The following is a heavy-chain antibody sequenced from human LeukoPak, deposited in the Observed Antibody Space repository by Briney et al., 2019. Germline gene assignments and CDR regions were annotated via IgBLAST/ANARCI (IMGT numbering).Heavy chain of an antibody. CDR2: ISSSGSTI. D-gene: IGHD3-3*01. CDR1: GFTFSDYY. Sequence: PGGSLRLSCAASGFTFSDYYMSWIRQAPGKGLEWVSYISSSGSTIYYADSVKGRFSISRDNAKNSLNLHMNSLRAEDTAVYYCVRVRREELYFDFWSGPWFDPWGQGTLVTVSS. V-gene: IGHV3-11*04. CDR3: VRVRREELYFDFWSGPWFDP. J-gene: IGHJ5*02.